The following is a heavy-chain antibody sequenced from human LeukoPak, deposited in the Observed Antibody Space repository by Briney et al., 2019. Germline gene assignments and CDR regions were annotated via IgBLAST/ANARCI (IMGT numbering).Heavy chain of an antibody. Sequence: GGSLRLSCAASGFTFSNAWMSWVRQAPGKGLEWVGRIKSKTDGGTTDYAAPVKGRFTISRDDSKNTLYLQMNSLKTEDTAVYYCTTDWGFLDQFDYWGQGTLVTVSS. CDR2: IKSKTDGGTT. V-gene: IGHV3-15*01. CDR3: TTDWGFLDQFDY. J-gene: IGHJ4*02. D-gene: IGHD3/OR15-3a*01. CDR1: GFTFSNAW.